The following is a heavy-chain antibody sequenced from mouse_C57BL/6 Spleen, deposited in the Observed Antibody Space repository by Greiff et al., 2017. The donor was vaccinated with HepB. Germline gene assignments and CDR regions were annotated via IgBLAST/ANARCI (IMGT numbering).Heavy chain of an antibody. V-gene: IGHV1-54*01. D-gene: IGHD1-1*01. J-gene: IGHJ2*01. Sequence: QVQLQQSGAELVRPGPSVKVSCKASGYAFTNYLIEWVKQRPGQGLEWIGVINPGSGGTNYNEKFKGKATLTADKSSSTAYMQLSSLTSEDSAVYFCARSTTVVATSDYWGQGTTLTVSS. CDR2: INPGSGGT. CDR3: ARSTTVVATSDY. CDR1: GYAFTNYL.